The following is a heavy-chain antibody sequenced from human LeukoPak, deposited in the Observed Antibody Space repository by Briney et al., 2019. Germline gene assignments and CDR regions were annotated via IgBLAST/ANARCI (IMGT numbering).Heavy chain of an antibody. CDR2: IIPIFGKP. V-gene: IGHV1-69*13. CDR1: GGTFSSYS. J-gene: IGHJ4*02. Sequence: SVKVSCKASGGTFSSYSISWVRQAPGQGLEWMGGIIPIFGKPNYAQKFRGRVTITADESISTAYMELSSLRSEDTAVYYCARARLRDTGRVDYWGQGTLVTVSS. D-gene: IGHD3-10*01. CDR3: ARARLRDTGRVDY.